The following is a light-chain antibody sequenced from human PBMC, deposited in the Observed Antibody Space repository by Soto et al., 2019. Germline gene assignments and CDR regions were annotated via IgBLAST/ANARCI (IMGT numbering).Light chain of an antibody. CDR1: ESVNSN. CDR2: RAS. CDR3: QQYNYWPS. V-gene: IGKV3-15*01. J-gene: IGKJ1*01. Sequence: EIVMTQSADSLSVSPGERATLSCRASESVNSNLAWYQQKPGQAPRLLIYRASTRATGITARFSGSGSGTEYTLTINSLQSEDFAVYYCQQYNYWPSFGQGTKVDIK.